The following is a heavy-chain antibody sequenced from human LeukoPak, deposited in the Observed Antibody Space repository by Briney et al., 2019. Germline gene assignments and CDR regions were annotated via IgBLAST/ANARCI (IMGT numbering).Heavy chain of an antibody. D-gene: IGHD6-13*01. CDR3: AKEERAAAGTSALYYYYFMDV. CDR1: GFTFSSYA. Sequence: GGSLRLSCAASGFTFSSYAMSWVRQAPGKGLEWVSAISGSGGSTYYADSVKGRFTISRDNSKNTLYLQMNSLRAEDTAVYYCAKEERAAAGTSALYYYYFMDVWGKGTTVTVSS. CDR2: ISGSGGST. J-gene: IGHJ6*03. V-gene: IGHV3-23*01.